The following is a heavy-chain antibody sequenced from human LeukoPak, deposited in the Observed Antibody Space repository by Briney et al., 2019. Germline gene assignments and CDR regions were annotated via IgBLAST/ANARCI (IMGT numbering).Heavy chain of an antibody. V-gene: IGHV4-39*07. Sequence: SETLSLTCTVSGVSISSSSYYWGWIRQPPGKGLEWIGENNHSGSTNYNPSLKSRVTISVDTSKNQFSLKLSSVTAADTAVYYCARLGDYVWGSYRHPYNWFDPWGQGTLVTVSS. CDR1: GVSISSSSYY. CDR2: NNHSGST. D-gene: IGHD3-16*02. CDR3: ARLGDYVWGSYRHPYNWFDP. J-gene: IGHJ5*02.